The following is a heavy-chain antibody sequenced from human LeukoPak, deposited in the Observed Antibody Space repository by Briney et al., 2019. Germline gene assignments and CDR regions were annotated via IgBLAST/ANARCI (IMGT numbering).Heavy chain of an antibody. CDR3: ARDGYYYDSSGYSLFDY. J-gene: IGHJ4*02. CDR1: GGSISSYY. D-gene: IGHD3-22*01. V-gene: IGHV4-4*07. Sequence: SETLSLTCTVSGGSISSYYWSWIRQPAGKGLEWIGRIYTSGSTNYNPSLKSRVTMSVDTSKNQLSLKLSSVTAADTAVYYCARDGYYYDSSGYSLFDYWGQGTLVTVSS. CDR2: IYTSGST.